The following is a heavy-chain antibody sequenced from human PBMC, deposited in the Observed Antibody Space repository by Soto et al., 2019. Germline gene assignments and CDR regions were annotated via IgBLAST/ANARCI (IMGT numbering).Heavy chain of an antibody. D-gene: IGHD3-16*01. CDR3: ATIGGDC. J-gene: IGHJ4*02. CDR1: GFTLSNFW. CDR2: IKPDGSAK. V-gene: IGHV3-7*05. Sequence: GGSLRLSCAVSGFTLSNFWMSWVRQAPGKGLEWVASIKPDGSAKFYVDAVKGRSTISRDNGKNSVLLEMNSLRAEDTAVYYCATIGGDCWGQGTLVTVSS.